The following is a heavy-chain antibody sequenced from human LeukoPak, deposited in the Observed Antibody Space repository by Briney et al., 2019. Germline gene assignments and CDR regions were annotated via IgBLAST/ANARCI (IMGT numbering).Heavy chain of an antibody. V-gene: IGHV1-2*02. CDR2: INPNSGGT. J-gene: IGHJ4*02. CDR1: GYTFTGYY. Sequence: GASVKVSCKASGYTFTGYYMHWVRQAPGQGLEWMGWINPNSGGTNYAQKFQGRVTMTRDTSISTAYMELSRLRSDDTAVYYCAREGGPNCSSTSCYGDWGQGTLVTVSS. D-gene: IGHD2-2*01. CDR3: AREGGPNCSSTSCYGD.